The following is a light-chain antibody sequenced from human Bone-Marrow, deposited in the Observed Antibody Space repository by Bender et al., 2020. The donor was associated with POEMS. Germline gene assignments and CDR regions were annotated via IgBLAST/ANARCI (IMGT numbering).Light chain of an antibody. V-gene: IGLV2-14*02. CDR3: GSYSSSSTLWM. CDR1: TSDVVTYNF. J-gene: IGLJ3*02. Sequence: QSALTQPASVSGSPGQSITISCTGATSDVVTYNFVSWYQQHPGKAPKLMIFDVSNRPSGISNRFSGSKSGNTASLTISGLQPEDEADYYCGSYSSSSTLWMFGGGTKLTVL. CDR2: DVS.